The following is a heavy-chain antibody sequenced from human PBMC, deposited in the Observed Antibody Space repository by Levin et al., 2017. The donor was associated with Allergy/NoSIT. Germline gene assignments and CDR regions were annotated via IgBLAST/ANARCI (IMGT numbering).Heavy chain of an antibody. CDR2: ITFSSSTI. Sequence: GESLKISCAASGFTFSTSSMNWVRQAPGKGPEWIAYITFSSSTIYYADSVKGRFTISRDNAKNSLYLQMNSLGDDDTAVYYCARGHCSGASCHTSYYFDFWGQGTVVTVSS. D-gene: IGHD2-8*02. V-gene: IGHV3-48*02. CDR1: GFTFSTSS. CDR3: ARGHCSGASCHTSYYFDF. J-gene: IGHJ4*02.